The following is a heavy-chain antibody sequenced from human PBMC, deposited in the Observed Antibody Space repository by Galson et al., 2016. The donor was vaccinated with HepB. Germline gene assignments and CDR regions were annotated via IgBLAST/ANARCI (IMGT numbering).Heavy chain of an antibody. J-gene: IGHJ4*02. D-gene: IGHD1-26*01. CDR2: LSHDGVTK. CDR3: AREWELGGYFDY. Sequence: RLSCAASEFTFNNCPLHWVRQAPGKGLEWVAVLSHDGVTKFYADSVRARFTISRDKSKTTVYLQMDGLSAEDTAVYYCAREWELGGYFDYWGQGTLVTVSS. V-gene: IGHV3-30-3*01. CDR1: EFTFNNCP.